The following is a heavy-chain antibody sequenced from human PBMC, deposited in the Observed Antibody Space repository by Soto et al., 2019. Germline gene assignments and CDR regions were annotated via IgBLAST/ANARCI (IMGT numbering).Heavy chain of an antibody. CDR2: IYYSGST. J-gene: IGHJ3*02. CDR3: ASPTLAAFDI. CDR1: GGSISRSHYY. Sequence: SETLSLTCTVPGGSISRSHYYWGWIRQPPGRGLEWIGSIYYSGSTNYNSSLKSRVTISVDTSKNQFSLRLSSVTAADTAVYYCASPTLAAFDIWGQGTMVTVSS. V-gene: IGHV4-39*01.